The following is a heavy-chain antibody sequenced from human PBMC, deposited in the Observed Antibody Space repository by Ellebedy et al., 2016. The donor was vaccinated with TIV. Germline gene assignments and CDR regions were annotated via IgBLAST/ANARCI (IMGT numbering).Heavy chain of an antibody. Sequence: AASVKVFCKASGYTFTTYGITWVRQAPGQGLEWMGWISGYNGKRNYAQKFQGRVTMTTDASTSTAYMDLRNLRSDDTAVYYCARDNMVRTDNWLDPWGQGTLVTVSS. V-gene: IGHV1-18*04. CDR2: ISGYNGKR. J-gene: IGHJ5*02. D-gene: IGHD3-10*01. CDR1: GYTFTTYG. CDR3: ARDNMVRTDNWLDP.